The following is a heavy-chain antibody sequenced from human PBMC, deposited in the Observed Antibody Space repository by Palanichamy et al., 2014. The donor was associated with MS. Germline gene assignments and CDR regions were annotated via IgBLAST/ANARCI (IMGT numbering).Heavy chain of an antibody. CDR2: ISDTGART. D-gene: IGHD2/OR15-2a*01. CDR3: VRGRGPEKYSTLDY. J-gene: IGHJ4*02. Sequence: VQPGGSLRLSCAASGFTLSSYGVSWVRQAPGKGLEWVSSISDTGARTNYEDSVKGRFTISRDNSKNTVYLQMISLRVEDTAVYYCVRGRGPEKYSTLDYWGQGTLVTVSS. CDR1: GFTLSSYG. V-gene: IGHV3-23*01.